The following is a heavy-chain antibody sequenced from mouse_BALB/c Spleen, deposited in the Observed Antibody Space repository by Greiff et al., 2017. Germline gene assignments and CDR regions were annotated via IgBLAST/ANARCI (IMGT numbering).Heavy chain of an antibody. CDR3: TNLITTATRFAY. D-gene: IGHD1-2*01. V-gene: IGHV1-5*01. J-gene: IGHJ3*01. CDR2: IYPGNSDT. Sequence: EVQLQQSGTVLARPGASVKMSCKASGYTFTSYWMHSVKQRPGQGLEWIGAIYPGNSDTSYNQKFKDKAKLTAVTSTSTAYMELSSLTNEDSAVYYCTNLITTATRFAYWGQGTLVTVSA. CDR1: GYTFTSYW.